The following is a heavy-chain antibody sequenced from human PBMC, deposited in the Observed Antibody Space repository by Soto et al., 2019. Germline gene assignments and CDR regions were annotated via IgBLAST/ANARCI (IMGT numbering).Heavy chain of an antibody. CDR1: GGSISSSNW. CDR3: ARTNYDYVWGSYRPPTYFDY. Sequence: SETLSLTCAVSGGSISSSNWWSWARQPPGKGLEWIGEIYHSGSTNYNPSLKSRVTISVDKSKNQFSLKLSPVTAADTAVYYCARTNYDYVWGSYRPPTYFDYWGQGTLVTVS. D-gene: IGHD3-16*02. V-gene: IGHV4-4*02. J-gene: IGHJ4*02. CDR2: IYHSGST.